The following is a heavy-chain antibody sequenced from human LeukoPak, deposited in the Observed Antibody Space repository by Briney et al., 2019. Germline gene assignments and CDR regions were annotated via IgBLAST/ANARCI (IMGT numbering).Heavy chain of an antibody. J-gene: IGHJ4*02. D-gene: IGHD2-2*01. Sequence: ASVKVSCKASGYTFTGYYMHWVRQAPGQGLEWMGWINPNSGGTNYAQKFQGRVTMTRDTSISSACMELSRLRSDDTAVYYCAFIPRDIVVVPAATIDYWGQGTLVTVSS. CDR1: GYTFTGYY. CDR3: AFIPRDIVVVPAATIDY. CDR2: INPNSGGT. V-gene: IGHV1-2*02.